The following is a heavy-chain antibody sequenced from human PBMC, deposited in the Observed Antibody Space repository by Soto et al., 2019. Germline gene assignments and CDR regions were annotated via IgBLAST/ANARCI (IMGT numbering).Heavy chain of an antibody. CDR1: GATFSTTG. CDR3: ARASPVICGGDPCYRLDSSFDS. CDR2: IIPLFGTP. Sequence: QVQLGQSGAEVRKPGSSLRVSCKSSGATFSTTGISWVRQAPGQGLEWMGGIIPLFGTPKYARKFQGRVSITADESTNTVYMELNSLRPDDAAVYYCARASPVICGGDPCYRLDSSFDSWGQGSLVIVSS. D-gene: IGHD2-21*02. J-gene: IGHJ5*01. V-gene: IGHV1-69*01.